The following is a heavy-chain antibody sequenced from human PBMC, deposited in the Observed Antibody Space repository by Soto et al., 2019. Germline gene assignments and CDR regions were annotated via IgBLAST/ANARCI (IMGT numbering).Heavy chain of an antibody. CDR2: IYYSGST. D-gene: IGHD2-2*01. V-gene: IGHV4-30-4*01. J-gene: IGHJ4*02. Sequence: QVQLQESGPGLVKPSQTLSLTCTVSGGSISSGDYYWSWIRQPPGKGLEWIGYIYYSGSTYYNPSLKSRVTISGDTSKNQFSLKLSSVTAADTAVYYCAREGTAIGSSTSCPIDYWGQGTLVTVSS. CDR1: GGSISSGDYY. CDR3: AREGTAIGSSTSCPIDY.